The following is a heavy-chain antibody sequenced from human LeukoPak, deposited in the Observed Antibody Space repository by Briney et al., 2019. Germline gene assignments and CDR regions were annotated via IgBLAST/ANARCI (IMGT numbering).Heavy chain of an antibody. J-gene: IGHJ5*02. V-gene: IGHV4-34*01. CDR3: ARVRVYCSGGSCYSNWFDP. D-gene: IGHD2-15*01. Sequence: PSETLSLTCAVYGGSFSGYYWSWIRQPPGKGLEWIGEINHSGSTNYNPSLKSRVTISVDTSKNQFSLKLSSVTAADTAVYYCARVRVYCSGGSCYSNWFDPWGQGTLVTVSS. CDR1: GGSFSGYY. CDR2: INHSGST.